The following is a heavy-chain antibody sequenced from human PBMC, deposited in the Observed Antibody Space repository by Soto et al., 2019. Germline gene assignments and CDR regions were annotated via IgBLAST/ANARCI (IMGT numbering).Heavy chain of an antibody. Sequence: QVQLVESGGGVVQPGRSLRLSCAASGFAFSAYGMHWVRQAPGKGLEWVAMIYYDGSNKYYADSVKGRFTISRDNSKNTLYLQMSSLRADDTALYYCARVVGTVTSDYWGQGTLVTVSS. D-gene: IGHD4-17*01. CDR1: GFAFSAYG. CDR2: IYYDGSNK. V-gene: IGHV3-33*01. J-gene: IGHJ4*02. CDR3: ARVVGTVTSDY.